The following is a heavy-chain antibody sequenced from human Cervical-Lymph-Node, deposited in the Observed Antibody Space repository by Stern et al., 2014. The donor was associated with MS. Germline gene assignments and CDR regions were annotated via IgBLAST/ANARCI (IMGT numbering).Heavy chain of an antibody. Sequence: VQLVQSGAEVKEPGASVKGSCTASGYTFTGYNIQWVRQAHGPGLEWMGMISPDGGRTAYAPKFRCRVTMTRDKSTATVYMELNSLRSEDTAVYFCARVAPTVGAAYWGQGTLVTVSS. CDR1: GYTFTGYN. J-gene: IGHJ4*02. D-gene: IGHD1-26*01. CDR2: ISPDGGRT. V-gene: IGHV1-46*01. CDR3: ARVAPTVGAAY.